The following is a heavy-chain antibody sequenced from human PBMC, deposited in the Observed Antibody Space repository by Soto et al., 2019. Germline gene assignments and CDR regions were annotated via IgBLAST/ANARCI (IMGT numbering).Heavy chain of an antibody. Sequence: EVQLLESGGGLVQPGGFLRLSCTASGFTFSRHAMTWVRQAPGKGLEWVSGLSDSGGSIYYADSVKGRFTISRDNSMNTLYLQMKTLRAEDTAIYYCAKVSSSWYAGFFDLWGQGTLVTVSS. CDR3: AKVSSSWYAGFFDL. J-gene: IGHJ4*02. CDR1: GFTFSRHA. CDR2: LSDSGGSI. V-gene: IGHV3-23*01. D-gene: IGHD6-13*01.